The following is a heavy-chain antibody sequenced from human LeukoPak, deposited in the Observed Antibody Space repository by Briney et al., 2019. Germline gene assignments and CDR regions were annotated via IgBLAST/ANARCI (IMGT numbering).Heavy chain of an antibody. CDR2: INPNSGGT. V-gene: IGHV1-2*04. J-gene: IGHJ6*02. CDR3: ARKLRSLPHRPTYYYYSSGYHYYYYYGMDV. CDR1: GYTFTSYG. Sequence: ASVKVSCKASGYTFTSYGISWVRQAPGQGLEWMGWINPNSGGTNYAQKFQGWVTMTRDTSISTAYMELSRQRSDDTAAYYCARKLRSLPHRPTYYYYSSGYHYYYYYGMDVWGQGTTVTVSS. D-gene: IGHD3-22*01.